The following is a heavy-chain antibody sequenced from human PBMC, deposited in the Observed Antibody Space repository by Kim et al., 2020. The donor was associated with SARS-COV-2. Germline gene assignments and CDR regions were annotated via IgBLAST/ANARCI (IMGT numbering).Heavy chain of an antibody. J-gene: IGHJ4*02. CDR3: ARDRRCSSTSCYAGGTDY. CDR1: GGSFSGYY. V-gene: IGHV4-34*01. Sequence: SETLSLTCAVYGGSFSGYYWSWIRQPPGKGLEWIGEINHSGSTNYNPSLKSRVTISVDTSKNQFSLKLSSVTAADTAVYYCARDRRCSSTSCYAGGTDYWGQGTLVTVSS. D-gene: IGHD2-2*01. CDR2: INHSGST.